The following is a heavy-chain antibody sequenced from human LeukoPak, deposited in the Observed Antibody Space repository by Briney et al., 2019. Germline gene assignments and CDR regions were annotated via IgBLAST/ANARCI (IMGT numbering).Heavy chain of an antibody. D-gene: IGHD3-22*01. CDR1: WFTVISSY. J-gene: IGHJ4*02. CDR2: IFSGSRS. V-gene: IGHV3-53*01. Sequence: ASLRLSCSASWFTVISSYMSCVRQAPGKGLEWFSVIFSGSRSYYADSVKGRFTTSKDNSKHTMYLKMNSLRAEDTAVYYCARSRLYYYDSLQGGPYFFDFWGQGTLVTVS. CDR3: ARSRLYYYDSLQGGPYFFDF.